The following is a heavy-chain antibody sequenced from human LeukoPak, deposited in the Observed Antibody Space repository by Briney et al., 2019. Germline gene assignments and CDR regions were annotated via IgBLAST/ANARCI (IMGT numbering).Heavy chain of an antibody. V-gene: IGHV4-30-4*01. CDR1: GASIRSGDYY. CDR2: IYDSGST. CDR3: ARHISTYYYDSSGYSHY. D-gene: IGHD3-22*01. J-gene: IGHJ4*02. Sequence: PSETLSLTCTVSGASIRSGDYYWSWIRQPPGKGLEWIGYIYDSGSTYYNPSLKSRITISVDTSENRFSLKLSSVTATGTAVYYCARHISTYYYDSSGYSHYWGQGTLVTVSS.